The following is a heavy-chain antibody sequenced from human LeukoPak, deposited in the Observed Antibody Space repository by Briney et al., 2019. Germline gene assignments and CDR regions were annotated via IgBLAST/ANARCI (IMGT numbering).Heavy chain of an antibody. J-gene: IGHJ4*02. CDR3: ARKGYSSSWWDY. CDR1: GFTFSDYW. V-gene: IGHV3-7*01. D-gene: IGHD6-13*01. CDR2: IKQDGSEK. Sequence: GGSLRLSCAASGFTFSDYWMSWVRQAPGKGLEWVANIKQDGSEKYYVDSVKGRFTISRDNAKNSLYLQMNSLRAEDTAVYYCARKGYSSSWWDYWGQGTLVTVSS.